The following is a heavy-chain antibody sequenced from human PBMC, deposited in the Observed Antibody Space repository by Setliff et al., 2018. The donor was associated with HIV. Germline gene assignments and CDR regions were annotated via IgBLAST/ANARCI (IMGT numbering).Heavy chain of an antibody. D-gene: IGHD3-22*01. V-gene: IGHV4-61*09. Sequence: SETLSLTSTVSGGSISSGSNYWSWIRQPAGKGLEWIGHIYTSGSTNYNPSLKSRVTISVYTSKNQFYLKLSSVTAADTTVYYCARILLYDSSAYFVNAFDIWGQGTVVTV. CDR1: GGSISSGSNY. J-gene: IGHJ3*02. CDR3: ARILLYDSSAYFVNAFDI. CDR2: IYTSGST.